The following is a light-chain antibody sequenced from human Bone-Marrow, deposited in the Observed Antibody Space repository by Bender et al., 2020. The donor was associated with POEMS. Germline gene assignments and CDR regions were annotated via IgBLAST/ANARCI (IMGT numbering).Light chain of an antibody. CDR3: QVWDSTSDHVV. CDR1: NIGSKA. J-gene: IGLJ2*01. V-gene: IGLV3-21*02. Sequence: SYELTQPHSVSVATAQMARITCGGNNIGSKAVHWCQQKPGQAPVLVVYDDFNRPSGIPERISGSNSGNTATLTISRVEAGDEADYYCQVWDSTSDHVVFGGGTKLTVL. CDR2: DDF.